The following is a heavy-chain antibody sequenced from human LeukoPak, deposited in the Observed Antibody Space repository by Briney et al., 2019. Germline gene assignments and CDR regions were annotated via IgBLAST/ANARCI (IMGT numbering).Heavy chain of an antibody. CDR1: GGSISDYY. J-gene: IGHJ4*02. V-gene: IGHV4-4*07. Sequence: SETLSLTCTVSGGSISDYYWRWIRQPAGKGLEWIGRIYTSGSTNYNPSLKSRVTMSVDTSKNQFSLKLRSVTAADTAVYYCARSTLFYDILTGFDYWGQGTLVTVSS. CDR3: ARSTLFYDILTGFDY. D-gene: IGHD3-9*01. CDR2: IYTSGST.